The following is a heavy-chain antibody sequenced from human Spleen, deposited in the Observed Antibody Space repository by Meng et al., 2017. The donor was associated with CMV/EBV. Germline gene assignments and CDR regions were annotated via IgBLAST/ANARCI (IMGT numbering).Heavy chain of an antibody. CDR1: GGSISSSTYY. CDR2: TYYSGTT. CDR3: ARINYGNYGHFDY. J-gene: IGHJ4*02. V-gene: IGHV4-39*07. Sequence: GSLRLSCTVSGGSISSSTYYWGWVRQPPGKGLEWIGTTYYSGTTYYNPSLKSRVTISVDTSKNQFSLTLRSVTAADTAMYYCARINYGNYGHFDYWGQGTLVTVSS. D-gene: IGHD4-11*01.